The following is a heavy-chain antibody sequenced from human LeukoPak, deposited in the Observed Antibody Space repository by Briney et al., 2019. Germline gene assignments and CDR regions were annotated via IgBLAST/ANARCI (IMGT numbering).Heavy chain of an antibody. V-gene: IGHV4-30-4*08. CDR1: GGSISSSDYY. CDR3: ARVRYGSGTYYNLDY. J-gene: IGHJ4*02. D-gene: IGHD3-10*01. Sequence: PSETLSLTCTVSGGSISSSDYYWSWIRQPPGKGLEWIGYIYYSGSTYYNPSLKSRVTISVDTSKNQFSLKLSSVTAADTAVYYCARVRYGSGTYYNLDYWGQGTLVTVSS. CDR2: IYYSGST.